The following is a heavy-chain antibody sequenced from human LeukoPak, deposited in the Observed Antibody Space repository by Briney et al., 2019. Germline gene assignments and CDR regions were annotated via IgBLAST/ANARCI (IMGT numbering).Heavy chain of an antibody. V-gene: IGHV5-51*01. CDR3: ARRGIVAYYYYGMDV. CDR2: FFPGGSGT. J-gene: IGHJ6*02. CDR1: GYSSTSYW. D-gene: IGHD3-22*01. Sequence: GESLKISCKASGYSSTSYWIGCVRQLPAKGLVWMGIFFPGGSGTRYSPSFQGQVTISADKSINTAYLQWSSLKASDTAMYYCARRGIVAYYYYGMDVWGQGTTVTVSS.